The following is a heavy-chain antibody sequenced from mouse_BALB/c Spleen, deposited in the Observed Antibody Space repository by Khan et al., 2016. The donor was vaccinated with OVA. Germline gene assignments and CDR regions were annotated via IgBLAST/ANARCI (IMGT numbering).Heavy chain of an antibody. J-gene: IGHJ3*01. D-gene: IGHD3-1*01. V-gene: IGHV3-6*02. CDR1: DYSITSGYF. Sequence: EVQLQESGPGLVKPSQSLSLTCSVTDYSITSGYFWNWIRQFPGNKLEWMGYIRYDGDSNYNPSLKNRISITRDTSKNHFFLKLNSVTPEDTATYYCARGGSSGPAWFAYWGQGTLVTVSA. CDR2: IRYDGDS. CDR3: ARGGSSGPAWFAY.